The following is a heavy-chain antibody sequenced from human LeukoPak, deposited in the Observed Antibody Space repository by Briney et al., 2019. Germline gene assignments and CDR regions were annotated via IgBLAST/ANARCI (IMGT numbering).Heavy chain of an antibody. CDR2: ISGSGGST. D-gene: IGHD3-22*01. CDR3: TRGPKMIVVVNFVY. Sequence: GGSLRLSCAASGFTFSSYAMSWVRQAPGKGLEWVSAISGSGGSTYYADSVKGRFTISRDNSKNTLYLQMNSLRAEDTAVYYCTRGPKMIVVVNFVYWGQGTLVTVSS. V-gene: IGHV3-23*01. CDR1: GFTFSSYA. J-gene: IGHJ4*02.